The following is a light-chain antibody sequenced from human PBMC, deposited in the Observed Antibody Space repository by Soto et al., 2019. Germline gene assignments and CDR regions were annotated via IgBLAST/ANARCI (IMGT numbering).Light chain of an antibody. CDR2: EVN. V-gene: IGLV2-8*01. Sequence: QSALTQPPSASGSPGQSVTISCTGTSIDVGGYNYVSWYQQHPGKAPELMIYEVNKRPSGVPDRFSGSKSGNTASLTVSGLQAEDEADYYCSSYAGSSNFVFGTGTKLTVL. CDR3: SSYAGSSNFV. CDR1: SIDVGGYNY. J-gene: IGLJ1*01.